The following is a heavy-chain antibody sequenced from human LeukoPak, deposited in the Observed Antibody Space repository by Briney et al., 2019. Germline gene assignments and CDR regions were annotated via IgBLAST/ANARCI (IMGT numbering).Heavy chain of an antibody. CDR3: ARVGGSYSPFDY. Sequence: GASVKVSCKASGGTFSSYAISWVRQAPGQGLEWMGGIIPIFGTANYAQKFQGRVTITTDESTSTAYMELSRLRSDDTAVYYCARVGGSYSPFDYWGQGTLVTVSS. CDR2: IIPIFGTA. CDR1: GGTFSSYA. V-gene: IGHV1-69*05. D-gene: IGHD1-26*01. J-gene: IGHJ4*02.